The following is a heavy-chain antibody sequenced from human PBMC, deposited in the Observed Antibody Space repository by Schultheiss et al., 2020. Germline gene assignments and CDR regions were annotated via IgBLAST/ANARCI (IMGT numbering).Heavy chain of an antibody. D-gene: IGHD3-10*01. CDR1: GVTFRSAW. Sequence: GESLKISCTASGVTFRSAWMSWARQAPGKGLEWVGRIKIVGGTTDCAAPVKGRFAVSRDESTNTVYLQMNSLKTEDTAMYYCTTQGVNIGDWGQGTLVTVSS. CDR2: IKIVGGTT. J-gene: IGHJ4*02. CDR3: TTQGVNIGD. V-gene: IGHV3-15*01.